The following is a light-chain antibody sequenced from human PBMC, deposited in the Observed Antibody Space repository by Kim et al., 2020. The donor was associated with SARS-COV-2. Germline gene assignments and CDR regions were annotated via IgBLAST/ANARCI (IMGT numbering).Light chain of an antibody. CDR3: QAWDSRTVV. J-gene: IGLJ2*01. CDR1: ELGDKH. V-gene: IGLV3-1*01. Sequence: PGHPAIITCYGNELGDKHVCLYQQKAGQSPVLVIYADRKRPSGIPQRVSGSNSRNTATLTISGTLAMDEAYYYCQAWDSRTVVLGGWTQLTVL. CDR2: ADR.